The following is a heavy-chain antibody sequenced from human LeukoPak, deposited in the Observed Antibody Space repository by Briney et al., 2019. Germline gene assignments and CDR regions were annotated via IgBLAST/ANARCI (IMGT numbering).Heavy chain of an antibody. CDR3: AGTQIGFGRGTSCTLYYFDF. J-gene: IGHJ4*02. CDR1: GFTFDDYA. Sequence: GGSLRLSCAASGFTFDDYAMTWVRQDPGKGLEWVSTITWNGGSTNYADSVKGRFTISRDNAKNSLYLEINSLRAEDTALYHCAGTQIGFGRGTSCTLYYFDFWGQGTLVTVSS. CDR2: ITWNGGST. V-gene: IGHV3-20*01. D-gene: IGHD2-2*03.